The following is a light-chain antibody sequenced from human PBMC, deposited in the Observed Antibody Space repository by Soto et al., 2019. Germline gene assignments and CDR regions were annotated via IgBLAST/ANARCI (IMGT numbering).Light chain of an antibody. CDR1: QSISNY. Sequence: EIVLTQSPATLSLSPGERATLSCRASQSISNYLAWYQHKPGQVPRLLIYDASPRATGIPARFSGSGSGTDFPLTISSIEPEDFALHFCQLRRNCPHTWTFGQGTKVEVK. J-gene: IGKJ1*01. CDR2: DAS. V-gene: IGKV3-11*01. CDR3: QLRRNCPHTWT.